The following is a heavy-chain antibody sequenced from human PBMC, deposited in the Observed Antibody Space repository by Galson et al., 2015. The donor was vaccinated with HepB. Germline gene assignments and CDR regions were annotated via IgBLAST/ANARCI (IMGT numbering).Heavy chain of an antibody. D-gene: IGHD4-23*01. CDR1: GFTFDDYG. CDR3: ARAYGGNSVWYFDL. CDR2: INWNGIST. V-gene: IGHV3-20*04. Sequence: SLRLSCAASGFTFDDYGMTWVRQAPGKGLEWVSGINWNGISTGYADSVKGRFTIFRDNAKNSLYLQMTSLRAEDTAFYYCARAYGGNSVWYFDLWGRGTLVTVSS. J-gene: IGHJ2*01.